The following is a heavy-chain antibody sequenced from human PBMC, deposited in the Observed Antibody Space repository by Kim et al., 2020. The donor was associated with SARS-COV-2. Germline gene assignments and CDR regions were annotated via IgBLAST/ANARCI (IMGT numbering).Heavy chain of an antibody. CDR3: ARHVSIVLVPAADNWFDP. J-gene: IGHJ5*02. D-gene: IGHD2-2*01. V-gene: IGHV4-39*01. Sequence: KSRVTISVDPSKNQFSLRLSSVTAADTAVYYCARHVSIVLVPAADNWFDPWGQGTLVTVSS.